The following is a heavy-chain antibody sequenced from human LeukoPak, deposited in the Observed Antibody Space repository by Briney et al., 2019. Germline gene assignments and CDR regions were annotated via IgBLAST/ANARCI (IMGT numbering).Heavy chain of an antibody. V-gene: IGHV4-39*01. CDR2: ISYSGST. J-gene: IGHJ4*02. CDR3: ARQGHYYETSGYYDAVDY. Sequence: SETLSLTCTVSNDSISPLYWGWIRQPPGKGLEWIGTISYSGSTYYNPSLKSRATISVDTSKKQFSLKLRSVTAADTAVYYCARQGHYYETSGYYDAVDYWGQGTLVTVSS. CDR1: NDSISPLY. D-gene: IGHD3-22*01.